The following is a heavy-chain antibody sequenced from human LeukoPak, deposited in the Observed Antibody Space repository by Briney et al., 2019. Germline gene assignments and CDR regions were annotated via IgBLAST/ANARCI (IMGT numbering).Heavy chain of an antibody. D-gene: IGHD3-10*01. CDR1: GYPFSNYD. Sequence: ASVTVSCKASGYPFSNYDINWVRQAPGQGLEWMGWMNPKSGNTGYGQKFQGRVTMTRVTSVTTAYMELRSLRSDDTAVYYCTKASLAFGTKYFDPWGQGTLVTVSS. J-gene: IGHJ5*02. CDR3: TKASLAFGTKYFDP. CDR2: MNPKSGNT. V-gene: IGHV1-8*01.